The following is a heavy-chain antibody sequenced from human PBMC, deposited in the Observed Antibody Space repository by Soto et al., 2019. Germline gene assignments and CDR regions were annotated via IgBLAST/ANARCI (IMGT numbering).Heavy chain of an antibody. CDR1: GGSISSGGYS. J-gene: IGHJ5*02. D-gene: IGHD3-3*02. CDR3: ARGPPFLP. CDR2: IYHSGST. V-gene: IGHV4-30-2*01. Sequence: SETLSLTCTVSGGSISSGGYSWSWIRQPPGKGLEWIGYIYHSGSTYYNPSLKSRVTISVDRSKNQFSLKLSSVTAADTAVYYCARGPPFLPWGQGSLVTVSS.